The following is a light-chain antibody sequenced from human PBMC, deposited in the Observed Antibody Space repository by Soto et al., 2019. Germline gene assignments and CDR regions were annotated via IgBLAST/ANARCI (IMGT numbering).Light chain of an antibody. V-gene: IGKV3-15*01. CDR3: QQYNNWPGT. J-gene: IGKJ1*01. CDR2: GAS. CDR1: QSVSSN. Sequence: EIVMTQSPATLSVSPGERAILSCRASQSVSSNLAWYQQKPGQAPRLLIYGASTRATGIPARFSGSGSGTEFNLTFRSLQSEDFAGYYCQQYNNWPGTFGQGTKVEIK.